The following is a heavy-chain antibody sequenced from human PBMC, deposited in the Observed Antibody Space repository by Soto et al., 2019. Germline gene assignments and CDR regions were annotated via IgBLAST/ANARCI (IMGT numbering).Heavy chain of an antibody. V-gene: IGHV4-4*07. D-gene: IGHD3-9*01. CDR2: IYTSGST. J-gene: IGHJ4*02. CDR3: ASGAVYDILTGYYRETFDY. CDR1: GGSISSYY. Sequence: SETLSLTCTVSGGSISSYYWSWIRQPAGKGLEWIGRIYTSGSTNYNPSLKSRVTMSVDTSKNQFSLKLSSVTAADTAVYYCASGAVYDILTGYYRETFDYWAQGTLVTVSS.